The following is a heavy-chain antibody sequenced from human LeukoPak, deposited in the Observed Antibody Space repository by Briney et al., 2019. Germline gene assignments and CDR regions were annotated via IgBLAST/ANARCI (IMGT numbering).Heavy chain of an antibody. CDR1: GFTFSSYS. Sequence: GGSLRLSCAASGFTFSSYSMNWVRQAPGKGLEWVSYISSSSSTIYYAASVKGRFTISRDNAKNSLYLQMNSLRDEDTAVYYCARDDYDFWSGYYTSGMDVWGQGTTVTVSS. V-gene: IGHV3-48*02. J-gene: IGHJ6*02. CDR3: ARDDYDFWSGYYTSGMDV. D-gene: IGHD3-3*01. CDR2: ISSSSSTI.